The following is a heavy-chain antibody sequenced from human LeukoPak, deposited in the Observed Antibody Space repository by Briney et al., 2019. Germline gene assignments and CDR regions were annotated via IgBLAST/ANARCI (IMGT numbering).Heavy chain of an antibody. CDR2: ISSSGSTI. Sequence: GGSLRLSCEASGFTFINYEMNWVRQAPGKGLEWHSYISSSGSTIYYADSVKGRFTISRDNAKNSLYLQMNSLRAEDTAVYFCASLVTGILGIDYWGQGTLVTVSS. D-gene: IGHD2-21*02. CDR3: ASLVTGILGIDY. V-gene: IGHV3-48*03. J-gene: IGHJ4*02. CDR1: GFTFINYE.